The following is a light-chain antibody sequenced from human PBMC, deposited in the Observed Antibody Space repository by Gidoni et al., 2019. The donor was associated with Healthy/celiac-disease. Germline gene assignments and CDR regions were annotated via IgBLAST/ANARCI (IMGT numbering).Light chain of an antibody. CDR1: RSNIGSNC. Sequence: QSVLTQPPSASVTPGHRVTIPCSGSRSNIGSNCVYWYQQLPGTAPKLLIDRNNQRPSGVPDRFSGSKSGTSACLAISGLRSEDEADYYCAAWDDSLSGGVLGGGTKLTVL. CDR3: AAWDDSLSGGV. V-gene: IGLV1-47*01. CDR2: RNN. J-gene: IGLJ3*02.